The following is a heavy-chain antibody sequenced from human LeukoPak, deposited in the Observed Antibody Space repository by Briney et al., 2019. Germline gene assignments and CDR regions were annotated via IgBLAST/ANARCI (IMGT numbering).Heavy chain of an antibody. CDR3: ARVQDFETRGYYLGY. V-gene: IGHV4-34*01. Sequence: SETLSLTCAVYADTFSDYYWTSIRQPPGKGLERLGEINHSGSTNYNPSLKSRVTMSVDTFKNQFSLTLSSVTAADTAVYYCARVQDFETRGYYLGYWGHGTLVTVSS. CDR1: ADTFSDYY. J-gene: IGHJ4*01. D-gene: IGHD3-22*01. CDR2: INHSGST.